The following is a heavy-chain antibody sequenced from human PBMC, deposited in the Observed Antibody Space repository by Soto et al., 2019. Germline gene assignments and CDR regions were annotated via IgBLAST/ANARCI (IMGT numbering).Heavy chain of an antibody. V-gene: IGHV3-21*01. Sequence: GRSLRPSCAASGFTFSSYSMNWVRQAPGKGLEWVSSISSSSSYIYYADSVKGRFTISRDNAKNSLYLQMNSLRAEDTAVYYCARTVQRTYDILTGYYNTHAFDIWGQGTMVTVSS. D-gene: IGHD3-9*01. CDR2: ISSSSSYI. CDR3: ARTVQRTYDILTGYYNTHAFDI. J-gene: IGHJ3*02. CDR1: GFTFSSYS.